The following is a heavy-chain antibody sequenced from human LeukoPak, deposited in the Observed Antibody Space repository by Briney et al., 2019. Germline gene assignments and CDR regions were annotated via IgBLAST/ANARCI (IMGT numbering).Heavy chain of an antibody. CDR2: ISSSSSYI. Sequence: PGGSLRLSCAASGFTFSSYSMNWVRQAPGKGLEWVSSISSSSSYIYYADSVKGRFTISRDNAKNSLYLQMNSLRAEDTAVYYCARDSGGYCSGGSCYYFDYWGQGTLVTVSS. D-gene: IGHD2-15*01. CDR1: GFTFSSYS. J-gene: IGHJ4*02. V-gene: IGHV3-21*04. CDR3: ARDSGGYCSGGSCYYFDY.